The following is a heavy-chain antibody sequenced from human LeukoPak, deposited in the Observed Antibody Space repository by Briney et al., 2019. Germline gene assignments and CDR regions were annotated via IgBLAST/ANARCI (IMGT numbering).Heavy chain of an antibody. CDR2: IVPILGIA. CDR1: GGTFSSYT. Sequence: SVKVSCKASGGTFSSYTISWVRQAPGQGLEWMGRIVPILGIANYAQKFQGRVTITADKSTSAAYMELSSLRSEDTAVYYCARDRGSSSISFDYWGQGTLVTVSS. J-gene: IGHJ4*02. CDR3: ARDRGSSSISFDY. V-gene: IGHV1-69*04. D-gene: IGHD6-13*01.